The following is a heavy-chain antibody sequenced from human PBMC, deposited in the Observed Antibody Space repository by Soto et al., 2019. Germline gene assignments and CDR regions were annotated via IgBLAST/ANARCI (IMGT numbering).Heavy chain of an antibody. CDR2: ISSSSSYI. CDR1: GFTFSSYS. CDR3: ARSSGDGDGAFDI. V-gene: IGHV3-21*01. Sequence: GGSLRLSCAASGFTFSSYSMNWVRQAPGKGLEWVSSISSSSSYIYYADSVKGRFTISRDNAKNSLYLQMNSLRAEDTAVYYCARSSGDGDGAFDIWGQGTMVTVSS. D-gene: IGHD4-17*01. J-gene: IGHJ3*02.